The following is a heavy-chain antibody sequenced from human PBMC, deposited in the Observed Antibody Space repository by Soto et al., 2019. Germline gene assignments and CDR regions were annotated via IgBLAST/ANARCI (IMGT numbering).Heavy chain of an antibody. Sequence: PGESLKISCKGSGYSFTSYWIVWVRQMPGKGLEWMGSIYPGDSDTRYSPSFRGRVTTSADKSINTAYLQWDSLKASDTAMYFCARHKGYCSGVSCYGMDVWGQGATVTVSS. CDR3: ARHKGYCSGVSCYGMDV. CDR1: GYSFTSYW. J-gene: IGHJ6*02. CDR2: IYPGDSDT. V-gene: IGHV5-51*01. D-gene: IGHD2-15*01.